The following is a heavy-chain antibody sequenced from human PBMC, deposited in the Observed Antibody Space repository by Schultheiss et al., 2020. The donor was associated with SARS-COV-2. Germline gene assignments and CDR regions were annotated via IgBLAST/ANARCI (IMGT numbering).Heavy chain of an antibody. D-gene: IGHD6-13*01. J-gene: IGHJ4*02. Sequence: GESLKISCAASGFTFSSYWMSWVRQAPGKGLEWVSAISGSGGSTYYADSVKGRFTISRDNSRNTLYLQMNSLRAEDTAVYYCARVRIAAALSDYWGQGTLVTVSS. CDR3: ARVRIAAALSDY. CDR2: ISGSGGST. V-gene: IGHV3-23*01. CDR1: GFTFSSYW.